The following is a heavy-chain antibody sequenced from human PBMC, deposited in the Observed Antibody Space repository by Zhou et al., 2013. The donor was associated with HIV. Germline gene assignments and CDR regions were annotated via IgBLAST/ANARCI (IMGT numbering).Heavy chain of an antibody. V-gene: IGHV1-69-2*01. D-gene: IGHD2-15*01. CDR1: GYTFIDHY. J-gene: IGHJ3*01. CDR2: IDPADGET. CDR3: TTTGHCRGAGCYPDGFDF. Sequence: EVILIQSGAEVKKPGATMKVSCKISGYTFIDHYMHWVRQAPGKGLEWMGLIDPADGETKYPEKFQGRLTITADTSTDTAFMALTSLTSEDTALYFCTTTGHCRGAGCYPDGFDFWGHGTMVTVSS.